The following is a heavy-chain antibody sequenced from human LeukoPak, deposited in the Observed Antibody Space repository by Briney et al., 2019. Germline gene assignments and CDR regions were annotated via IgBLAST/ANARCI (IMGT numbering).Heavy chain of an antibody. CDR3: ARGGSYLSAFDI. CDR1: GFTFDDCT. J-gene: IGHJ3*02. D-gene: IGHD1-26*01. V-gene: IGHV3-53*01. CDR2: IYSGGST. Sequence: PGGSLRLSCAASGFTFDDCTMHWVRQAPGKGLEWVSIIYSGGSTFYADSVKGRFTISRDNSKNTLYLQMNSLRAEDTAVYYCARGGSYLSAFDIWGQGTMVTVSS.